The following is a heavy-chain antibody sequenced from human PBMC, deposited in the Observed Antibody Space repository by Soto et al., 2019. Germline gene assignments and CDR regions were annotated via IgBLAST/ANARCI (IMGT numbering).Heavy chain of an antibody. J-gene: IGHJ4*02. V-gene: IGHV3-13*01. CDR3: ARVGVDYYDSSGYYDY. D-gene: IGHD3-22*01. CDR2: IGTAGDT. CDR1: GFTFSSYD. Sequence: PGGSLRLSCAASGFTFSSYDMHWVRQATGKGLEWVSAIGTAGDTYYPGSVRGRFTISRENAKNSLYLQMNSLRAGDTAVYYCARVGVDYYDSSGYYDYWGQGTLVTVSS.